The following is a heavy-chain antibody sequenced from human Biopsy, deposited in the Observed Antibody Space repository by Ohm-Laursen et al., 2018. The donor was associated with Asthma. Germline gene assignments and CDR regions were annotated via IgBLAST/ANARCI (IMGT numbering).Heavy chain of an antibody. CDR1: GVSIRSYY. V-gene: IGHV4-59*08. Sequence: GTLSLTCTVSGVSIRSYYWTWIRQPPGRGLEWIGNIHYSGSTYSNPSLKSRVTISVDTSKKQISLKLSSVTAADTAVYYCARHDHRWDTYADFWGQGTTATVSS. CDR2: IHYSGST. J-gene: IGHJ6*02. CDR3: ARHDHRWDTYADF. D-gene: IGHD2-2*01.